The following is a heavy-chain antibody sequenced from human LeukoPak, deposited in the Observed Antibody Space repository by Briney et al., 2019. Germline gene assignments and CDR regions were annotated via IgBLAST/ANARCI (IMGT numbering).Heavy chain of an antibody. CDR1: GFTFTTYW. J-gene: IGHJ5*02. CDR3: AKDSLATVVSPVAAA. Sequence: GGSLRLSCAASGFTFTTYWMSWVRQAPGQGLEWVGNIKQDGSEKNYVESVKGRFAISRDTAKNSLFLQMSSVRGHDTAVYYCAKDSLATVVSPVAAAWGQGILVSAS. CDR2: IKQDGSEK. D-gene: IGHD4-23*01. V-gene: IGHV3-7*01.